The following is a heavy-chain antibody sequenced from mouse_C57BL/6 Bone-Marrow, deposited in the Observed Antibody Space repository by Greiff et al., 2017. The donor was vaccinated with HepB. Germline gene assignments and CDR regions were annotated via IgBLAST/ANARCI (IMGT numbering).Heavy chain of an antibody. CDR2: ISYDGSN. V-gene: IGHV3-6*01. J-gene: IGHJ2*01. Sequence: EVQLMESGPGLVKPSQSLSLPCSVTGNSITSGYYWDWIRQFPGNKLEWMGYISYDGSNNYNPSLKNRISITRDTSKNQFFLKLNSVTTEDTATYFCASEERLTVPSFASWRQGAPLPVFS. D-gene: IGHD4-1*01. CDR1: GNSITSGYY. CDR3: ASEERLTVPSFAS.